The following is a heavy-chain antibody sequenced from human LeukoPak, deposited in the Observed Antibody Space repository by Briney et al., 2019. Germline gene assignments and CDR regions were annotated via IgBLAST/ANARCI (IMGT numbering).Heavy chain of an antibody. J-gene: IGHJ5*02. CDR3: ARDVPGSIGTTARFDP. CDR2: ISSYNGNT. Sequence: GASVKVSCKASGYTFTSYAMHWVRQAPGQRLEWMGWISSYNGNTNYAQNFQGRVSMTTDTSTRTAYMELRSLRSDDTAVYYCARDVPGSIGTTARFDPWGQGTLVTVSS. D-gene: IGHD1-1*01. V-gene: IGHV1-18*01. CDR1: GYTFTSYA.